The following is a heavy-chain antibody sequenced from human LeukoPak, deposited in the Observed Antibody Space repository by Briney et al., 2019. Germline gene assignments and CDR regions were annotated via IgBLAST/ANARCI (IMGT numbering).Heavy chain of an antibody. Sequence: PSETLSLTCTVSGGSISSSSYYWSWIRQPAGKGLEWIGRIYTSGSTNYNPSLKSRVTMSVDTSKNQFSLKLSSVTAADTAVYYCARDFEDYYDSSGSYYFDYWGQGTLVTVSS. J-gene: IGHJ4*02. CDR2: IYTSGST. D-gene: IGHD3-22*01. CDR3: ARDFEDYYDSSGSYYFDY. V-gene: IGHV4-61*02. CDR1: GGSISSSSYY.